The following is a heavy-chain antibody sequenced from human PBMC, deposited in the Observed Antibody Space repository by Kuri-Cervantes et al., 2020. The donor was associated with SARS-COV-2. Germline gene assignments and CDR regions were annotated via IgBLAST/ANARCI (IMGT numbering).Heavy chain of an antibody. CDR3: ARVRPPLLWFGELGWFDP. D-gene: IGHD3-10*01. Sequence: ASVKVSCKASGYTFTGYYMHWVRQAPGQGLEWMGWINPNSGGTNYAQKFQGRVTMTRDTSISTAYMELSSLRSEDTAVYYCARVRPPLLWFGELGWFDPWGQGTLVTVSS. CDR2: INPNSGGT. J-gene: IGHJ5*02. V-gene: IGHV1-2*02. CDR1: GYTFTGYY.